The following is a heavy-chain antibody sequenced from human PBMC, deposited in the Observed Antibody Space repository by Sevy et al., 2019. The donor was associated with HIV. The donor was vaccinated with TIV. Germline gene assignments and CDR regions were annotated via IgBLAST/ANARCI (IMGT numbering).Heavy chain of an antibody. D-gene: IGHD6-19*01. CDR3: ARENIAVAGIGYYFDL. J-gene: IGHJ4*02. V-gene: IGHV3-33*01. Sequence: GGSLRLSCVASGFTFSTYGMHWVRQAPGKGLEWVAVFCYDGSNKEYVDFVKGRFTISSDSSKDTLYLQMNSLRAEDTAVYYCARENIAVAGIGYYFDLWGQGTLVTVSS. CDR2: FCYDGSNK. CDR1: GFTFSTYG.